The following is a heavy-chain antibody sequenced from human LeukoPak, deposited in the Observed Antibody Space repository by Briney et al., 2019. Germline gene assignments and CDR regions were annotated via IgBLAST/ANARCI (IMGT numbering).Heavy chain of an antibody. Sequence: GGSLRLSCAASGFTFSSYAMSWVRQAPGKGLEWVSVISGSGGSTYYADSVKGRFTISRDNSKNTLYLQMNSLRAEDTAVYYCPKGPPPSPYCGGATGYFDSWAQGTLVPVSS. V-gene: IGHV3-23*01. D-gene: IGHD2-21*01. CDR3: PKGPPPSPYCGGATGYFDS. CDR2: ISGSGGST. CDR1: GFTFSSYA. J-gene: IGHJ4*02.